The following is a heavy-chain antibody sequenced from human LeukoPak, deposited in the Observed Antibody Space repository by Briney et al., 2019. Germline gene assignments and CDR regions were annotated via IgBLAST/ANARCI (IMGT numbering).Heavy chain of an antibody. CDR3: ATLSMVRGVMYFDY. CDR2: IIPIFGTA. J-gene: IGHJ4*02. Sequence: ASVTVSCKASGGTFSSYAISWVRQAPGQGLEWMGGIIPIFGTANYAQKFQGRVTITADESTSTAYMELSSLRSEDTAVYYCATLSMVRGVMYFDYWGQGTLVTVSS. CDR1: GGTFSSYA. D-gene: IGHD3-10*01. V-gene: IGHV1-69*01.